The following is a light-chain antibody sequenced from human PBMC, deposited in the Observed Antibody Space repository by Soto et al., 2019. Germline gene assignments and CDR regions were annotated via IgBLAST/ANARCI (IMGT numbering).Light chain of an antibody. CDR2: DAS. CDR3: QQRSNWA. CDR1: QSVGSY. V-gene: IGKV3-11*01. J-gene: IGKJ5*01. Sequence: EIVLTQFPATLSLSPGERATLSCRASQSVGSYLAWYQQRPGQAPRLLIYDASNRATGIPARFSGSGSGTDFTLTISSLEPEDFAVYYCQQRSNWAFGQGTRLEIK.